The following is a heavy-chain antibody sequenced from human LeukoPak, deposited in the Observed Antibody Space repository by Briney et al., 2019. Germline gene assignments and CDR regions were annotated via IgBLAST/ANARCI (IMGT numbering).Heavy chain of an antibody. Sequence: PGGSLRLSCAASGFSVTSNHMNWVRQAPGKGLEWVSIIYTGGTTHYADSLNDRFTISRDDSINTLYLQMNSLRAEDTAVYYCARDGSSYYFDYWGQGTLVTVSS. D-gene: IGHD6-6*01. V-gene: IGHV3-66*01. J-gene: IGHJ4*02. CDR1: GFSVTSNH. CDR3: ARDGSSYYFDY. CDR2: IYTGGTT.